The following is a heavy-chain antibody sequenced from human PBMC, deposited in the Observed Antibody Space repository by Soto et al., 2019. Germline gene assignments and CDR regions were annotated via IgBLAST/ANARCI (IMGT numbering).Heavy chain of an antibody. V-gene: IGHV1-2*04. J-gene: IGHJ4*02. CDR1: GYTFTTYY. D-gene: IGHD4-17*01. CDR2: INPNTGAT. Sequence: ASVKVSCKASGYTFTTYYINWVRQAPGQGLEWMGWINPNTGATNYAQKFQGWVTLTRDTSVTTAYMEVSRLTSGDTAVYFCARSVTTHLAADFWGQGTRVTVSS. CDR3: ARSVTTHLAADF.